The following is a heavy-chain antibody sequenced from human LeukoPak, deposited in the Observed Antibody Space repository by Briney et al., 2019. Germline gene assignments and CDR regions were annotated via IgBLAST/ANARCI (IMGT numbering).Heavy chain of an antibody. CDR3: ARGGYYGSGNDFRFDP. CDR1: GGSIGSYY. J-gene: IGHJ5*02. V-gene: IGHV4-59*01. D-gene: IGHD3-10*01. Sequence: SETLSLTCTVSGGSIGSYYWSWIRQPPGKGLEWIGYIYYSGSTNYKPSLKSRVTISVDTSKNQFSLKLSSVTAADTAVYYCARGGYYGSGNDFRFDPWGQGTLVTVSS. CDR2: IYYSGST.